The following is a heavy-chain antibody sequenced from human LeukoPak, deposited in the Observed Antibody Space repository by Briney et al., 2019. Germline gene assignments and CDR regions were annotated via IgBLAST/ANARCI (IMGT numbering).Heavy chain of an antibody. CDR1: GFTFRSYS. D-gene: IGHD3-9*01. CDR3: ARDALQLTGNYVTRWWFDP. CDR2: ISSSSSTI. J-gene: IGHJ5*02. V-gene: IGHV3-48*01. Sequence: GSLRLSCTASGFTFRSYSTNWVRQAPGKGLEWVSYISSSSSTIYYADSVRGRFTISRDNAKNSLYLQMNSLSAEDTAFYYCARDALQLTGNYVTRWWFDPWGQGTLVTVSS.